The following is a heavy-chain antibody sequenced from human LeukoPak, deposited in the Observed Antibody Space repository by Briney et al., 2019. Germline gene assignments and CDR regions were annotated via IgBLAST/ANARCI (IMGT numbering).Heavy chain of an antibody. CDR3: VKDRKSRDLDSLDI. Sequence: GGSLRLSCAASGFTFSSYAMNWVRQAPGKGLEWVSTISGSGGSTYYADSVKGRFTISRDNAKNSLYLQMNSLRTDDTAVYYCVKDRKSRDLDSLDIWGQGTMVTVSS. CDR2: ISGSGGST. CDR1: GFTFSSYA. V-gene: IGHV3-23*01. D-gene: IGHD5-24*01. J-gene: IGHJ3*02.